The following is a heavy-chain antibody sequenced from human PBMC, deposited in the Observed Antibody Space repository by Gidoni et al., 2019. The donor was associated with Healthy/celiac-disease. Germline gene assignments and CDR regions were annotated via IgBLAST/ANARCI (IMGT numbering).Heavy chain of an antibody. CDR2: ISGSGGST. V-gene: IGHV3-23*01. CDR1: GFTFSSSA. J-gene: IGHJ6*03. Sequence: EVQLLESGGGLVQPGGSLRLSCAASGFTFSSSAMSCVRQAPGKGLEWVSAISGSGGSTYYADSVKGRFTISRDNSKNTLYLQMNSLRAEDTAVYYCAKGRYCSSTSCYNRYYYYMDVWGKGTTVTVSS. D-gene: IGHD2-2*02. CDR3: AKGRYCSSTSCYNRYYYYMDV.